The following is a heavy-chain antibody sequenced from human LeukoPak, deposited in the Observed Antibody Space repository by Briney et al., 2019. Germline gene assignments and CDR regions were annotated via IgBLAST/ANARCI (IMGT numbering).Heavy chain of an antibody. CDR3: AKDGRIVGATSYYYGMDV. CDR1: GFTFSTYW. J-gene: IGHJ6*02. Sequence: GGSLRLSCAASGFTFSTYWMSWVRQAPGKGLEWVAVISYDGSNKYYADSVKGRFTISRDNSKNTLYLQMNSLRAEDTAVYYCAKDGRIVGATSYYYGMDVWGQGTTVTVSS. CDR2: ISYDGSNK. V-gene: IGHV3-30*18. D-gene: IGHD1-26*01.